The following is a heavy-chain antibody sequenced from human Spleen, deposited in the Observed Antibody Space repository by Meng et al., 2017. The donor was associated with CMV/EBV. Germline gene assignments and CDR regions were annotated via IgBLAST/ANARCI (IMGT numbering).Heavy chain of an antibody. V-gene: IGHV3-30*14. D-gene: IGHD3-10*01. CDR2: ISYDGLKK. J-gene: IGHJ3*01. CDR3: VKDGHFGAFDF. Sequence: GGSLRLSCVASEFTFSSYAMSWVRQAPGKGLEWVAMISYDGLKKYYADSVKGRFTISRDNSKNTLYLQMNSLRGEDTAVYYCVKDGHFGAFDFWGQGTMVTVS. CDR1: EFTFSSYA.